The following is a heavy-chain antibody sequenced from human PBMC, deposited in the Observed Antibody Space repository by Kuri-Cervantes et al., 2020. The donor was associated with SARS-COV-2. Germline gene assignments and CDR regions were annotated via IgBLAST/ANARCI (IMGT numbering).Heavy chain of an antibody. CDR3: ARDLAYYYGMDV. D-gene: IGHD3-16*01. CDR2: IKQDGSEK. J-gene: IGHJ6*02. V-gene: IGHV3-7*03. CDR1: GFTFRNYW. Sequence: GECLKISCGASGFTFRNYWMSWVRQAPGQGLEWVANIKQDGSEKYYVDSVKGRFTISRDNAKNSLYLQMNSLRAEDTAVYYCARDLAYYYGMDVWGQGTTVTVSS.